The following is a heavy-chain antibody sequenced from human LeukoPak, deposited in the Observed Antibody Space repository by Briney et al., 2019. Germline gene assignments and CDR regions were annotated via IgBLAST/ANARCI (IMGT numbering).Heavy chain of an antibody. J-gene: IGHJ6*02. Sequence: SETLSLTCTVSGGSISSGGYYWSWIRQHPGKGLEWIGYIYYSRSTYYNPSLKSRVTISVDTSKNQFSLKLSSVTAADTAVYYCARGASSTTSGYYGMDVWGQGTTVTVSS. CDR3: ARGASSTTSGYYGMDV. V-gene: IGHV4-31*03. CDR1: GGSISSGGYY. D-gene: IGHD2-2*01. CDR2: IYYSRST.